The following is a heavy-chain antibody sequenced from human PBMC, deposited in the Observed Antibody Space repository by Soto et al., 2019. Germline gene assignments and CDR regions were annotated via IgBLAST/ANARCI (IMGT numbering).Heavy chain of an antibody. J-gene: IGHJ2*01. Sequence: QAQLEQSGVEVKKPGASVKVSCKASGYTFSSYGISWVRQAPGQGLEWMGWISAYNGNTNYAQKFQGRVTMTTDTSTSTAYMALRSLRSDDTAVYYCARLFFGQWYFDLWGRGTLFTVSS. CDR2: ISAYNGNT. V-gene: IGHV1-18*01. D-gene: IGHD3-10*01. CDR3: ARLFFGQWYFDL. CDR1: GYTFSSYG.